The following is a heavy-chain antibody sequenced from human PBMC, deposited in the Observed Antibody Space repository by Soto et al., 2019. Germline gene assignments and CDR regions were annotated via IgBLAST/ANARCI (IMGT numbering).Heavy chain of an antibody. CDR3: ARWRTESPYYVGSGSYNRHPFQH. Sequence: PSETLSLTCTVSGGSVSSGSYYWSWIRQPPGKGLEWIGYIYYSGSTYYNPSLKSRVTISVDTSKNKFSLKLSSVTAADTAGYYCARWRTESPYYVGSGSYNRHPFQHWGQAAAGDVSS. J-gene: IGHJ1*01. V-gene: IGHV4-30-4*08. D-gene: IGHD3-10*01. CDR1: GGSVSSGSYY. CDR2: IYYSGST.